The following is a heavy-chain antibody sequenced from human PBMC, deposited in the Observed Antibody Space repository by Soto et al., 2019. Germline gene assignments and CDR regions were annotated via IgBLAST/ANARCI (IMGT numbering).Heavy chain of an antibody. D-gene: IGHD3-22*01. V-gene: IGHV1-69*13. CDR3: ARSSGLIVVATWDY. CDR2: IIPIFGTA. Sequence: SVKVSCKASGGTFSSYAISWVRQAPGQGLEWMGGIIPIFGTANYAQKFQGRVTITADESTSTAYMELSSLRSEDTAVYYWARSSGLIVVATWDYWGQGTLVTVST. J-gene: IGHJ4*02. CDR1: GGTFSSYA.